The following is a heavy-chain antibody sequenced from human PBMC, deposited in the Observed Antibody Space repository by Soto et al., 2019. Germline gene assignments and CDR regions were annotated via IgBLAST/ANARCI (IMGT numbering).Heavy chain of an antibody. V-gene: IGHV1-8*01. CDR2: MNPRRGNT. J-gene: IGHJ4*01. CDR3: TASSWTGAGHDF. Sequence: ASVKVSCKASGYTFTSWDVYWVRQAAGQGLEWMGYMNPRRGNTGYEQKFQGRVTMTRDTSISTAYMELSSLTSADTAVYYCTASSWTGAGHDFWGQGSPVTVYS. D-gene: IGHD6-13*01. CDR1: GYTFTSWD.